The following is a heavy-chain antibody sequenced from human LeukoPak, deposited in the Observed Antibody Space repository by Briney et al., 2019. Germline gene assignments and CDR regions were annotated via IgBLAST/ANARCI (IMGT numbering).Heavy chain of an antibody. Sequence: QPGGSLGLSCAASGFTFSSNGMLWVRQAPGKGLKWVASIVSDGSDKYYGDSVKGRFTISRDNSKNRLYLQMNSLRAEDTAVYYCAKGSGSSYIDYWGQGTLVTVSS. J-gene: IGHJ4*02. CDR1: GFTFSSNG. CDR3: AKGSGSSYIDY. V-gene: IGHV3-30*02. D-gene: IGHD1-26*01. CDR2: IVSDGSDK.